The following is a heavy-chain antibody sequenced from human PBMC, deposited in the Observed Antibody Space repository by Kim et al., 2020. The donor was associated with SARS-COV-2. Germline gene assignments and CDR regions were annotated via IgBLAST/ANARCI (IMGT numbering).Heavy chain of an antibody. CDR1: GFTFSSYA. Sequence: GGSLRLSCAASGFTFSSYAMHWVRQAPGKGLEWVAVISYDGSNKYYVDSVKGRFTISRDNSKNTLYLQMNSLRAEDTAVYYCARDYFLLRKGYFDWLLYPSEFDYWGQGTLVTVSS. CDR3: ARDYFLLRKGYFDWLLYPSEFDY. D-gene: IGHD3-9*01. V-gene: IGHV3-30*04. CDR2: ISYDGSNK. J-gene: IGHJ4*02.